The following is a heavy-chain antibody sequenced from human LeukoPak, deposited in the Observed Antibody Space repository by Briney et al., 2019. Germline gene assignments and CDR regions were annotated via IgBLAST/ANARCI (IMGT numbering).Heavy chain of an antibody. Sequence: GGSLRLSCAASGFTFSSYGMHWVRQAPGKGLEWVAVIWYDGSNKYYADSVKGRFTISRDNSKNTLYLQMNSLRAEDTAVYYCARDRGSPYCSGGSCYPQYYFDYWGQGTLVTVSS. CDR2: IWYDGSNK. V-gene: IGHV3-33*01. J-gene: IGHJ4*02. CDR3: ARDRGSPYCSGGSCYPQYYFDY. CDR1: GFTFSSYG. D-gene: IGHD2-15*01.